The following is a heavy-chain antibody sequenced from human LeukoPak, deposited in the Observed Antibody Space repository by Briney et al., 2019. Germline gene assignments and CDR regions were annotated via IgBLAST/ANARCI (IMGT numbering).Heavy chain of an antibody. D-gene: IGHD1-1*01. CDR1: GGSISSGSYY. CDR2: IYTSGST. Sequence: PSQTLSLTCTVSGGSISSGSYYWSWIRQPAGKGLEWIGRIYTSGSTNYNPSLKSRVTISVDTSKNQFSLKLSSVTAADTAVYYCASHFLGTYSLLYWGQGTLVTVSS. J-gene: IGHJ4*02. V-gene: IGHV4-61*02. CDR3: ASHFLGTYSLLY.